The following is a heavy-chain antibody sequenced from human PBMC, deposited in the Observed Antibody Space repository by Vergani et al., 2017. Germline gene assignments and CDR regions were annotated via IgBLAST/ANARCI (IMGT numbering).Heavy chain of an antibody. V-gene: IGHV3-30*02. CDR2: TRYDGIVE. J-gene: IGHJ4*02. Sequence: QVQLVESGGGVVQTGGSLRLSCAASGFTFTNYGMHWVRQAPGKGLEWVAFTRYDGIVEYYGDSVRGRFTISRDNSKNTLYLQMFSLRGEDTAVYFCARGKTDTSGWYYFDSWGQGTLVTVSS. CDR3: ARGKTDTSGWYYFDS. CDR1: GFTFTNYG. D-gene: IGHD6-19*01.